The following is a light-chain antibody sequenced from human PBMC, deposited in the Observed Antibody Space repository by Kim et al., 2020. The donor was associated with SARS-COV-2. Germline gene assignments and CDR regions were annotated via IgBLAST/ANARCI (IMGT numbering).Light chain of an antibody. CDR2: GYK. J-gene: IGLJ1*01. Sequence: QSVTVPFSGSSSNIGRNTVTWNHHLPGTAPHPHIYGYKQRPSGVPDRLSGSRSGTSASLAISGLQSEDEADYYCATWDDSLNGYVFGTGTKVTVL. CDR1: SSNIGRNT. CDR3: ATWDDSLNGYV. V-gene: IGLV1-44*01.